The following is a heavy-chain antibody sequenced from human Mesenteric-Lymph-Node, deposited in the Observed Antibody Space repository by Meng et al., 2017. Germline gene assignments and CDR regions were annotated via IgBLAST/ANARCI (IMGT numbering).Heavy chain of an antibody. J-gene: IGHJ5*02. D-gene: IGHD3-10*01. CDR3: ARRGPSGNFSP. CDR2: IDHRGNT. Sequence: QVPLPQWGVGLLKPSETLSRSCAVYGGSFRDYYWTWIRHPPGKGLEWIGEIDHRGNTKYNPSLKSRVTISLDTSKKQFSLKVSSVTAADSAVYYCARRGPSGNFSPWSQGALVTVSS. CDR1: GGSFRDYY. V-gene: IGHV4-34*01.